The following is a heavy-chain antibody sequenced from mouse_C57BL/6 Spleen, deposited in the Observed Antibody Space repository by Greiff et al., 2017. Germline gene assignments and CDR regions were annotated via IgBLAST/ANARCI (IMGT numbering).Heavy chain of an antibody. Sequence: VQLQQSGAELVRPGASVTLSCKASGYTFTDYEMHWVKQTPVHGLEWIGAIDPETGGTAYNQKFKGKAIMTADKSSSTAYMELRSLKSEDSAVYYSYYGYYAMDYWGQGTSVTVSS. CDR3: YYGYYAMDY. J-gene: IGHJ4*01. D-gene: IGHD1-1*01. V-gene: IGHV1-15*01. CDR1: GYTFTDYE. CDR2: IDPETGGT.